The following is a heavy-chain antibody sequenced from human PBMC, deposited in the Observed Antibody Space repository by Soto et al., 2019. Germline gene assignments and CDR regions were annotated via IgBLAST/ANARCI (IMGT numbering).Heavy chain of an antibody. V-gene: IGHV2-5*02. Sequence: QITLRESGPTLVQPTQTLTLTCTLSGVSLTTSGVGVGWIRQPPGKALEWLALIYWDDDKRFSPSLKSGLAITRDTSKNQVVMTMTDMAPVDTAIYYCAHRQRTVVVGAPFDLWGQGSQVTVSS. CDR3: AHRQRTVVVGAPFDL. CDR2: IYWDDDK. J-gene: IGHJ4*02. D-gene: IGHD2-15*01. CDR1: GVSLTTSGVG.